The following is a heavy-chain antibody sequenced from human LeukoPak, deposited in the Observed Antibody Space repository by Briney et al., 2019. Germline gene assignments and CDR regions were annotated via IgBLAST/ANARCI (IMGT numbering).Heavy chain of an antibody. J-gene: IGHJ4*02. Sequence: PSETLSLTCAVYGGSFSGYYWSWIRQPPGKGLEWIGEINHSGSTNYNPSLKSRVTISVDTSKNQFSLKLSSVTAADTAVYYCARDGGVAGTVPFDYWGQGTLVPVSS. CDR1: GGSFSGYY. CDR3: ARDGGVAGTVPFDY. D-gene: IGHD6-19*01. CDR2: INHSGST. V-gene: IGHV4-34*01.